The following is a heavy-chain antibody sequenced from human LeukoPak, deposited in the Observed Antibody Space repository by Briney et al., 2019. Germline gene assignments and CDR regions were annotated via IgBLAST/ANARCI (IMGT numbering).Heavy chain of an antibody. D-gene: IGHD3/OR15-3a*01. CDR2: ISQSGSI. V-gene: IGHV4-34*01. Sequence: SETLSLTCAVYGGSFSGYFWSWIRQPPGKGLEWIGEISQSGSINYKPSLKSRVTMSVDTSANHFSLRLSSVTAADMAVYYCSSGGLGNRLGYWGQGTLVTVSS. CDR1: GGSFSGYF. CDR3: SSGGLGNRLGY. J-gene: IGHJ4*02.